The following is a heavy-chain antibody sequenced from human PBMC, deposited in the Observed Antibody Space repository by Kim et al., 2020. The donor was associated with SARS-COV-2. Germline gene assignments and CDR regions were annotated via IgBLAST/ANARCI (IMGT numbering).Heavy chain of an antibody. CDR1: GGSISSSSYY. D-gene: IGHD3-16*01. CDR2: IYYSGST. Sequence: SETLSLTCTVSGGSISSSSYYWGWIRQPPGKGLEWIGSIYYSGSTYYNPSIKSRVTISVDTSKNQFSLKLSSVTAADTAVYYCARGLGWGLYMITFGAPGPYGMDVWGQGTTVTVS. V-gene: IGHV4-39*07. J-gene: IGHJ6*02. CDR3: ARGLGWGLYMITFGAPGPYGMDV.